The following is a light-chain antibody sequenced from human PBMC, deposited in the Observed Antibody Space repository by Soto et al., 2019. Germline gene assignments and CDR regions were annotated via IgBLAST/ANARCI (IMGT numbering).Light chain of an antibody. CDR2: DAS. Sequence: TQSPATLSLSPGERATLSCRASQSVSSNLAWYQQKPGKAPKLLISDASSLESGVPSRFSGSGSGTEFTLTISSLQPDDFATYYCQQYNSYSRTFGQGTKVDIK. J-gene: IGKJ1*01. CDR3: QQYNSYSRT. V-gene: IGKV1-5*01. CDR1: QSVSSN.